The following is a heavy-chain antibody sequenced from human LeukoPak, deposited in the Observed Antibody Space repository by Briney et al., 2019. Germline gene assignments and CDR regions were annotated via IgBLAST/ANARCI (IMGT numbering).Heavy chain of an antibody. CDR3: ARDYGGSSPFDY. V-gene: IGHV3-53*01. CDR1: GFTVSSNY. J-gene: IGHJ4*02. D-gene: IGHD4-23*01. CDR2: ISGNGGST. Sequence: GGSLRLSCAASGFTVSSNYMSWVRQAPGKGLEWVSDISGNGGSTYYADSVKGRFTISRDNAKNSLYLQMNSLRAEDTAVYYCARDYGGSSPFDYWGQGTLVTVSS.